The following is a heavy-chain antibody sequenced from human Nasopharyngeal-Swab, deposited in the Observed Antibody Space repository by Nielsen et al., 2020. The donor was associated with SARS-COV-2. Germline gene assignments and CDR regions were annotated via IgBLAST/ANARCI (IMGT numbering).Heavy chain of an antibody. Sequence: GGSLRLSCAASGFSFSTYAMSWVRQAPGRGLEFVSGISSKGDSTQYAGSVRGRFTVSRENSKNTLFLQMNSLRAEDTALYYCAKDLGITMVRGVIRGYYGMDVWGQGTTVTVSS. CDR1: GFSFSTYA. CDR2: ISSKGDST. V-gene: IGHV3-23*01. J-gene: IGHJ6*02. D-gene: IGHD3-10*01. CDR3: AKDLGITMVRGVIRGYYGMDV.